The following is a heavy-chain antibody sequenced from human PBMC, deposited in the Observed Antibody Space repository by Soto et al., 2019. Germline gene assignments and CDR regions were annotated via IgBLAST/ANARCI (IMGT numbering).Heavy chain of an antibody. CDR3: AKDVRRLYCSSTSCYDYYYGMDV. V-gene: IGHV3-9*01. D-gene: IGHD2-2*01. CDR1: GFTFDDYA. Sequence: GGSLRLSCAASGFTFDDYAMHWVRQAPGKGLEWVSGISWNSGSIGYADSVKGRFTISRDNAKNSLYLQMNSLRAEDTALYYSAKDVRRLYCSSTSCYDYYYGMDVWGQGTTVTVSS. J-gene: IGHJ6*02. CDR2: ISWNSGSI.